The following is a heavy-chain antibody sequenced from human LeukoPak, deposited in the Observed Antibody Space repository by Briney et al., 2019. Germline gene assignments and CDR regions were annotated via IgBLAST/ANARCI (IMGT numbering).Heavy chain of an antibody. CDR1: GYSISSGYY. CDR2: IYHSGST. Sequence: SETLSLTCAVSGYSISSGYYWGWIRQPPGKGLEWIGSIYHSGSTYYNPSLKSRVTISVDTSKNQFSLKLSSVTAADTAVYYCARGGEYQLPPAAYFDYWGQGTLVTVSS. V-gene: IGHV4-38-2*01. D-gene: IGHD2-2*01. J-gene: IGHJ4*02. CDR3: ARGGEYQLPPAAYFDY.